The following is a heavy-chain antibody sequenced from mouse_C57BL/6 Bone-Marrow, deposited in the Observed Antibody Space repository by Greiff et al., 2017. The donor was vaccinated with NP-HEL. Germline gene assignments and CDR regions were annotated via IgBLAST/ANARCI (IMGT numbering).Heavy chain of an antibody. Sequence: QVQLKQPGAELVKPGASVKLSCKASGYTFTSYWMHWVKQRPGHGLEWIGMIHPNSGSTNYNEKFKSQATLTVDKSSSTAYMQLSSLTSEDSAVYYCAKGAYYGSSPYWYFDVWGTGTTVTVSS. CDR2: IHPNSGST. J-gene: IGHJ1*03. CDR1: GYTFTSYW. CDR3: AKGAYYGSSPYWYFDV. D-gene: IGHD1-1*01. V-gene: IGHV1-64*01.